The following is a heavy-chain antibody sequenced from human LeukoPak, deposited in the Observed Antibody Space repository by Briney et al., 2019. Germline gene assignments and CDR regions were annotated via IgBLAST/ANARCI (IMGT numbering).Heavy chain of an antibody. CDR1: GYTFTNFG. CDR3: ARALVLSNQYFDL. J-gene: IGHJ2*01. D-gene: IGHD5/OR15-5a*01. CDR2: ITAYNGNT. Sequence: SVKVSCKASGYTFTNFGITWVRQAPGQGLEWVGWITAYNGNTNYAQKVQGRVTMTTDTSTSTAYMELRSLRSDDTAVHYCARALVLSNQYFDLWGRGTLVTVSS. V-gene: IGHV1-18*01.